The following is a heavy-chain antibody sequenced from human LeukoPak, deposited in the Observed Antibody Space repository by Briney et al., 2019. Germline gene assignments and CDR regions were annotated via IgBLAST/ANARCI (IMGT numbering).Heavy chain of an antibody. CDR3: AKLAAVTYYYYMDL. CDR2: ISDSGGST. J-gene: IGHJ6*03. D-gene: IGHD6-13*01. CDR1: GFTLSSYG. V-gene: IGHV3-23*01. Sequence: GGSLRLSCAASGFTLSSYGMSWVRQAPGKGLEWVAAISDSGGSTYYADFVKGRFTISRDNSKNTLYLQMKSLRAEDTAVYYCAKLAAVTYYYYMDLWGKGTTVTLSS.